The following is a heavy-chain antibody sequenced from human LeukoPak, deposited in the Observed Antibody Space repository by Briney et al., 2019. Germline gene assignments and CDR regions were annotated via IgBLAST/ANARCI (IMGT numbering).Heavy chain of an antibody. CDR2: LNQDGSVR. V-gene: IGHV3-7*03. CDR3: ARGHHGLEV. J-gene: IGHJ6*02. Sequence: GGSLRLSCAASGLIFSDFWMSWVRQTPGKGLERVANLNQDGSVREYLDSVKGRFTISRDNAENSLFLQMDSLRADDTAVYYCARGHHGLEVWGQGTTVTVSS. CDR1: GLIFSDFW.